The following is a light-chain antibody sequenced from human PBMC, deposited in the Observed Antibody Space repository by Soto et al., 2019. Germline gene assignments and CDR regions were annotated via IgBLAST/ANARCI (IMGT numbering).Light chain of an antibody. Sequence: ETVMTQSPATRSVSPGERATLSCGASQSVSTNLAWYQQKPGQVPRLLIYGASTRASDIPARFSGSGSGTEFTLTISSLQSEDFAVYYCQQYNEWPLTFGGGTKVEIE. CDR1: QSVSTN. CDR2: GAS. J-gene: IGKJ4*01. V-gene: IGKV3-15*01. CDR3: QQYNEWPLT.